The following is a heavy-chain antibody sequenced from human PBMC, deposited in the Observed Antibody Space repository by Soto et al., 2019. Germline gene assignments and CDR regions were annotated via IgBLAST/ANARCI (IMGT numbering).Heavy chain of an antibody. J-gene: IGHJ4*02. CDR2: VDWDDDK. CDR3: ARVPYGDYRADLYYFDY. Sequence: ASGPTLVNPTQTLTLTCTFSGFSLSTSGMCVSWIRQPPGKALEWLARVDWDDDKYYSTSLKTRLTISKDTSKNQVVLTMTNMDPVDTATYYCARVPYGDYRADLYYFDYWGQGTLVTVSS. CDR1: GFSLSTSGMC. V-gene: IGHV2-70*11. D-gene: IGHD4-17*01.